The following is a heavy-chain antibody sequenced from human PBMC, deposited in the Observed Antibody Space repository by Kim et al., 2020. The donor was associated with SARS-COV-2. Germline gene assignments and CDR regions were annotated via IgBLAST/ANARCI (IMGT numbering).Heavy chain of an antibody. CDR3: TTDLGRGYFDWLHFDY. Sequence: GGSLRLSCAASGFTFSNAWMSWVRQAPGKGLEWVGRIKSKTDGGTTDYAAPVKGRFTISRDDSKNTLYLQMNSLKTEDTAVYYCTTDLGRGYFDWLHFDYWGQGTLVTVSS. CDR2: IKSKTDGGTT. J-gene: IGHJ4*02. D-gene: IGHD3-9*01. V-gene: IGHV3-15*01. CDR1: GFTFSNAW.